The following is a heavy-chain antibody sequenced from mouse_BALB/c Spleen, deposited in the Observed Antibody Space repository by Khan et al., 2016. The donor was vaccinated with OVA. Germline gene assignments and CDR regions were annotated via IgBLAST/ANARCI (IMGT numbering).Heavy chain of an antibody. CDR3: ARRNYFGYTFAY. J-gene: IGHJ3*01. CDR2: ISPGSVDT. Sequence: QVQLKQSGAELARPGASVKLSCKASGYIFTDYYINWVKQRTGQGLEWIGEISPGSVDTYYNEKFKGKATLTADKSSSTAYMQLSSLTSEDSAVYFCARRNYFGYTFAYWGQGTLVTVSA. D-gene: IGHD1-2*01. V-gene: IGHV1-77*01. CDR1: GYIFTDYY.